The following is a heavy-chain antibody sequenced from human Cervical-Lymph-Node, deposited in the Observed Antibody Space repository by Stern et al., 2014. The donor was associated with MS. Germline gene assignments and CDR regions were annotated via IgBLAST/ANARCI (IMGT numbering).Heavy chain of an antibody. V-gene: IGHV3-11*01. J-gene: IGHJ4*02. CDR1: GFSFNAYY. CDR2: ISNWGGTT. CDR3: ARGPGVTGDF. Sequence: VQLVESGGGFVKPGGSLRLSCEGSGFSFNAYYISWFRQAPRKGLEWVSYISNWGGTTHYADSMKGRFTVARDNAKNSLYLQMNSLRAEDTAVYFCARGPGVTGDFWGQGTLVTVSS. D-gene: IGHD2-8*01.